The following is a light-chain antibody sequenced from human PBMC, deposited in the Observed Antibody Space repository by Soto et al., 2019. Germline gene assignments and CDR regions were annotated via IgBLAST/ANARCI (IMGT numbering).Light chain of an antibody. CDR2: GDF. V-gene: IGLV1-40*01. J-gene: IGLJ2*01. CDR3: QSYDRSLSGWV. Sequence: QLVLTQPPSVSGAPGQRVTISCTGNSSNIGAGYDVHWYQQLPGTAPKLLIYGDFNRPSGVPDRFSASKSGTSASLAITGLQAEDEAAYYCQSYDRSLSGWVFGGGTKVTVL. CDR1: SSNIGAGYD.